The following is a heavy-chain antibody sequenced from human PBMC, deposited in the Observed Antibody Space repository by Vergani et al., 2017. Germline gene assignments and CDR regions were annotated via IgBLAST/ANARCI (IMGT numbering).Heavy chain of an antibody. CDR2: ISAYNGNT. Sequence: QVQLVQSGAEVKKPGASVKVSCKASGYTFTSYGISWVRQAPGQGLDWMGWISAYNGNTNYAQKLQGRVTMTTDTSTSTAYMELRSLRSDDTAVYYCAGDPDIVVVPAAPYYYYYYGMDVWGQGTTVTVSS. D-gene: IGHD2-2*01. CDR1: GYTFTSYG. CDR3: AGDPDIVVVPAAPYYYYYYGMDV. J-gene: IGHJ6*02. V-gene: IGHV1-18*04.